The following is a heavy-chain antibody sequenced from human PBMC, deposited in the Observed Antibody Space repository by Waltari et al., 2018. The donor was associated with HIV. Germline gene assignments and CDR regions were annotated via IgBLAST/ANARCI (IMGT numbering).Heavy chain of an antibody. J-gene: IGHJ4*02. CDR2: ISGSGNST. V-gene: IGHV3-23*01. Sequence: EVQLLESGGGLIEPGGSLRLSCVGSGFIFSSYAMSWVSQAPGTGLEWVSGISGSGNSTYYAGSVKGRFIISRDNSKNTVFLQMNSLRAEDTAVYYCAKGDCNSPSCPFDFWGQVTLVTVSS. CDR1: GFIFSSYA. D-gene: IGHD2-2*01. CDR3: AKGDCNSPSCPFDF.